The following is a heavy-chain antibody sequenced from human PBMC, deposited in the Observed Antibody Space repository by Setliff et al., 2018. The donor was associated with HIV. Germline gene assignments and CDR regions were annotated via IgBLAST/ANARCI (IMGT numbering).Heavy chain of an antibody. D-gene: IGHD2-15*01. CDR3: AREQYHFVVDYYYYYGMDV. J-gene: IGHJ6*02. V-gene: IGHV4-61*02. Sequence: SATLSLTCTVSGGSIYSGAYLWAWIRQPAGKGLEWIGRIFRAGNATYNSSLKSRAILSVDTSQNQFSLQLNHVTAADTAIYYCAREQYHFVVDYYYYYGMDVWGQGNTVTVSS. CDR2: IFRAGNA. CDR1: GGSIYSGAYL.